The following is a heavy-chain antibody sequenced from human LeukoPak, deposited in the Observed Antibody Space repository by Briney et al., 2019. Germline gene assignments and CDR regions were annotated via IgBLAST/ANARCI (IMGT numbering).Heavy chain of an antibody. J-gene: IGHJ4*02. CDR3: ARLLAAAKTDYFDY. V-gene: IGHV4-39*01. CDR2: VDKSGRT. D-gene: IGHD6-13*01. Sequence: PSETLSLTCTVSGGSMSSGDYYWAWTRHPPGKGLGGMGSVDKSGRTYYNPSLKSRLTISVDTSRNQFSLKLSSVTAADTAVYYCARLLAAAKTDYFDYWGQGILVTVSS. CDR1: GGSMSSGDYY.